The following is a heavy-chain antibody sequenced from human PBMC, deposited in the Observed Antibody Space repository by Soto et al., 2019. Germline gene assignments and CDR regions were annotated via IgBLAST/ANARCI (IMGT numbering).Heavy chain of an antibody. CDR1: GGSINSGGYS. CDR3: AKGGASSLPFDY. V-gene: IGHV4-30-2*02. Sequence: PSETLSLTCTVSGGSINSGGYSWTWIRQPPGKGLEWIGFIYHTGTTYYNPSLKSRVTISVDRSKNQFSLNLSSVTAADTAVYYCAKGGASSLPFDYWGPGTLVTVST. J-gene: IGHJ4*02. CDR2: IYHTGTT. D-gene: IGHD6-13*01.